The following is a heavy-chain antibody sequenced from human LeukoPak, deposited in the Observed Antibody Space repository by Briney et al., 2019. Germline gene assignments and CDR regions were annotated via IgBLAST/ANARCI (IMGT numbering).Heavy chain of an antibody. CDR1: GYTFTGYY. V-gene: IGHV1-2*02. CDR2: INPNSGGT. CDR3: ARKVTTSIYFDY. D-gene: IGHD4-11*01. Sequence: ASVKVSCKASGYTFTGYYMHWVRQAPGQGLEWMGWINPNSGGTNYAQNFQGRVTMTRDTSISTAYMELSRLRSDDTAVYYCARKVTTSIYFDYWGQGTLVTVSS. J-gene: IGHJ4*02.